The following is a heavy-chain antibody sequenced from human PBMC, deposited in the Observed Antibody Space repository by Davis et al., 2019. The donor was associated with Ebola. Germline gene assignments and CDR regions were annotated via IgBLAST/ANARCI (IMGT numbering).Heavy chain of an antibody. J-gene: IGHJ5*02. CDR2: ISVYNGNT. D-gene: IGHD2-15*01. Sequence: AASVKVSCKASGYTFTSYGISWVRQAPGQGLEWLGWISVYNGNTKYAQKLQGRVTMTTDTSTSTAYMELRSLRSDDTAVYYCARDRMVVVVVAATPGWFDPWGQGTLVTVSP. CDR3: ARDRMVVVVVAATPGWFDP. CDR1: GYTFTSYG. V-gene: IGHV1-18*01.